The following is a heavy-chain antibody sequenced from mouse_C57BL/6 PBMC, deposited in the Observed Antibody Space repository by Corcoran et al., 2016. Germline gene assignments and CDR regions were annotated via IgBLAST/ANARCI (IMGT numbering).Heavy chain of an antibody. V-gene: IGHV1-64*01. CDR3: ARWDYYGSSGY. J-gene: IGHJ2*01. CDR2: IHPNSGST. D-gene: IGHD1-1*01. Sequence: QVQLQQPGAELVKPGASVKLSCKASGYTFTSYWMHWVKQRPGQGLEWIGMIHPNSGSTNYNEKFKSKATLTVDKSSSTAYMQLSSLTSEDSAVDYCARWDYYGSSGYWGQGTTLTVSS. CDR1: GYTFTSYW.